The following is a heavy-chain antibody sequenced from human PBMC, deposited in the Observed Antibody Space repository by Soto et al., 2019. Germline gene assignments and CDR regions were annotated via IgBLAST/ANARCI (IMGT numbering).Heavy chain of an antibody. D-gene: IGHD3-16*02. Sequence: EVQLVQSGAEVKKPGESLKISCKGSGYSFTSYWIGWVRQMPGKGLEWMGIIYPGDSDTRYSPSFQGQVTISADKSISTAYLQWSSLKASDTAMYYCASQVHLWELSLSHFDYWGQGTLVTVSS. CDR3: ASQVHLWELSLSHFDY. CDR1: GYSFTSYW. CDR2: IYPGDSDT. V-gene: IGHV5-51*03. J-gene: IGHJ4*02.